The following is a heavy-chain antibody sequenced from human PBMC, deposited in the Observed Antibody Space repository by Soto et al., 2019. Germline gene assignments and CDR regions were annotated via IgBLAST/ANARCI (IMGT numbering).Heavy chain of an antibody. V-gene: IGHV4-59*01. CDR2: IYYTGST. J-gene: IGHJ4*02. Sequence: SETLSLTCTFSGCSISSYYWTWIRQPPGKGLEWIGYIYYTGSTKYNPSLKSRVTISVDTSKNQFSLRLTSVTAADTAVYYCARDVGELVYWGQGTQVTVSS. CDR1: GCSISSYY. D-gene: IGHD1-26*01. CDR3: ARDVGELVY.